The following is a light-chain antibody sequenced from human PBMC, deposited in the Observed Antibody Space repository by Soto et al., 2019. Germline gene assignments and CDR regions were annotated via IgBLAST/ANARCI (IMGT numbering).Light chain of an antibody. CDR1: NSDVGGYDY. Sequence: QSALTQPASVSGSPGQSITISCTGTNSDVGGYDYVSWYQQHPGKAPKLMIYEVSHRPSGVSNRFSGSRSGNTASLTISGLQAEDEADYYCSSYTSSTSLGVFGGGTMLTVL. V-gene: IGLV2-14*01. CDR3: SSYTSSTSLGV. J-gene: IGLJ3*02. CDR2: EVS.